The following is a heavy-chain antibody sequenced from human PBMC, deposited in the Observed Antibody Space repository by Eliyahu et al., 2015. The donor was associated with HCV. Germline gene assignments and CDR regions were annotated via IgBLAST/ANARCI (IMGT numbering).Heavy chain of an antibody. Sequence: EVQLVETGGGLIQPGGSLRLSCXASGFTVSSNSMSWVRQAPGKGLEWVSVIYSGGSTYYADSVKGRFTISRDNSKNTLYLQMNSLRAEDTAVYYCARELERTGGAFDIWGQGTMVTVSS. CDR1: GFTVSSNS. CDR3: ARELERTGGAFDI. J-gene: IGHJ3*02. D-gene: IGHD1-1*01. CDR2: IYSGGST. V-gene: IGHV3-53*02.